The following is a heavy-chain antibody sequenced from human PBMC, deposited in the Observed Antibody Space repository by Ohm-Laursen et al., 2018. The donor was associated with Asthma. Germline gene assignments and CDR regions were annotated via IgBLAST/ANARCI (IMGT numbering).Heavy chain of an antibody. CDR3: AKDLGTVTKGYFDY. CDR1: GYTFSRYS. V-gene: IGHV3-23*01. CDR2: ISGSGGTT. Sequence: SLRLSCAASGYTFSRYSIHWVRQAPGQRLEWVSVISGSGGTTYYADSVEGRFTISRDNSKNTMYLQMNSLRAEDTAVYYCAKDLGTVTKGYFDYWGQGTLVTVSS. J-gene: IGHJ4*02. D-gene: IGHD4-17*01.